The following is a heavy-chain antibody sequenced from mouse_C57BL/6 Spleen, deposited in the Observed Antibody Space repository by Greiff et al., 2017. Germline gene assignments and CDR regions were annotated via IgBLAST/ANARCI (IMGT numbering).Heavy chain of an antibody. D-gene: IGHD1-1*01. Sequence: EVQLQQSGPELVKPGASVMMSCKASGYTFTDYNMHWVKQSHGKRLEWIGYINPNNGGTRYNQKFKGKATVTVYKSSCKAYMELRSLTSEDSEVYYCARDGQYWYGSEGYWGQGTTLTVSS. CDR1: GYTFTDYN. CDR3: ARDGQYWYGSEGY. J-gene: IGHJ2*01. CDR2: INPNNGGT. V-gene: IGHV1-22*01.